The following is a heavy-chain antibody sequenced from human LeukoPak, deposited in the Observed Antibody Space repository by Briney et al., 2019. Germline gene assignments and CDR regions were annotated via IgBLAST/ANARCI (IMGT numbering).Heavy chain of an antibody. CDR1: GYTFTGYY. Sequence: ASVKVSCKASGYTFTGYYMHWVRQAPGQGLEWMGWISAYNDNTNYAQKFQGRVTMTTDTSTSTAYMDLRSLRSDDTAVYYCARATYPAYCSGGSCFSAQDAFDLWGQGTMVAVSS. D-gene: IGHD2-15*01. J-gene: IGHJ3*01. CDR2: ISAYNDNT. CDR3: ARATYPAYCSGGSCFSAQDAFDL. V-gene: IGHV1-18*04.